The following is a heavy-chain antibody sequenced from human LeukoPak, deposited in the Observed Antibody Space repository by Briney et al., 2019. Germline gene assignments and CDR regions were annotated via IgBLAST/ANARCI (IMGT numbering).Heavy chain of an antibody. CDR2: IYPGDSDT. CDR1: GYSFSNYW. D-gene: IGHD3-22*01. V-gene: IGHV5-51*01. CDR3: AWSDDSSGSLAFDN. J-gene: IGHJ3*02. Sequence: GESLKISFKGSGYSFSNYWIGWVRQMPGKGLEWMGIIYPGDSDTRYSPSFQGQVTISADKSISTAYLQWSSLKASDTPMYYWAWSDDSSGSLAFDNWGQGTMVTVSS.